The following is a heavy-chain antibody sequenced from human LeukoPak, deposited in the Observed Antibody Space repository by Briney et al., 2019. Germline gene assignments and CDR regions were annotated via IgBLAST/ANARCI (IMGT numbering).Heavy chain of an antibody. J-gene: IGHJ4*02. CDR3: ASHSEGLYLDY. D-gene: IGHD1-26*01. Sequence: GASVKVSCKASGGTFSSYAISWVRQAPGQGLEWMGGIIPIFGTANYAQKFQGRVTITADESTSTAYMELSSLRSEDTAVHYCASHSEGLYLDYWGQGTLVTVSS. CDR2: IIPIFGTA. V-gene: IGHV1-69*01. CDR1: GGTFSSYA.